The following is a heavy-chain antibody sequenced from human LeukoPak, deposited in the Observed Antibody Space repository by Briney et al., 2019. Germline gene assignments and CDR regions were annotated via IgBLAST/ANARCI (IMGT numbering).Heavy chain of an antibody. J-gene: IGHJ3*02. V-gene: IGHV4-39*07. Sequence: SETLSLTCAVYGGSFSSYYWGWIRQPPGKGLEWIGSIYYSGSTYYNPSLKSRVTISVDTSKNQFSLKLSSVTAADTAVYYCAREEYCSSTSCYFYAFVSGAKGQWSPSLQ. CDR2: IYYSGST. D-gene: IGHD2-2*01. CDR3: AREEYCSSTSCYFYAFVS. CDR1: GGSFSSYY.